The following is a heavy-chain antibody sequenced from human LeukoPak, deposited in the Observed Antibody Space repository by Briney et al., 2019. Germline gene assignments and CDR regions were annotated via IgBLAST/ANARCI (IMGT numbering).Heavy chain of an antibody. CDR2: IYYSGST. V-gene: IGHV4-59*01. Sequence: SETLSLTCTVSGGSISSYYWSWIRQPPGKGLEWIGYIYYSGSTNCNPSLKSRVTISVDTSKNQFSLKLSSVTAADTAVYYCARVKMYYYGSGSRSNAFDIWGQGTMVTVSS. CDR3: ARVKMYYYGSGSRSNAFDI. CDR1: GGSISSYY. D-gene: IGHD3-10*01. J-gene: IGHJ3*02.